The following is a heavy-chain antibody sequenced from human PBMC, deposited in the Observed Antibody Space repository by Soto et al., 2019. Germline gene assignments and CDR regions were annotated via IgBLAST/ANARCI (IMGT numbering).Heavy chain of an antibody. V-gene: IGHV4-59*02. CDR1: GGSVSVYY. CDR3: ARGVGSSPPQY. Sequence: SETLSLTCTISGGSVSVYYWSWIRQSTGQGLEWIGYIYASGSPYYNPSLRSRVTTSADTSKNQISLKLTSPTAADTAVYYCARGVGSSPPQYWGRGTLVT. J-gene: IGHJ4*02. D-gene: IGHD1-26*01. CDR2: IYASGSP.